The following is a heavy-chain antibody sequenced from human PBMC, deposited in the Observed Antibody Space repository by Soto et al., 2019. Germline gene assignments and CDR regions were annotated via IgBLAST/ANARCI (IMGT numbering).Heavy chain of an antibody. CDR3: NRDASDRQTHWGPYSYGMDV. J-gene: IGHJ6*02. Sequence: GGSLRLSCTASGFTFGDYAMSWFRQAPGKGREGVGFIRSKAYGGTTEYAASMKCRFTISRDDAKSIAYLQMNSLKTEETDVYYCNRDASDRQTHWGPYSYGMDVWGQGTTVTVSS. V-gene: IGHV3-49*03. D-gene: IGHD3-16*01. CDR2: IRSKAYGGTT. CDR1: GFTFGDYA.